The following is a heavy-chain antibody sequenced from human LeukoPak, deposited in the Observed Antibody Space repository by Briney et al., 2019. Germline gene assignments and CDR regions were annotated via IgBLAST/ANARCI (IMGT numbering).Heavy chain of an antibody. Sequence: ASVKVSCKASGYTFNNYGIGWVRQAPGQGLEWMGWISSYNGNTNYAQKFQGRVTMTTDTSTSTAYMELWSLRSDDTAFYYCARGCGSTSCYLLDYWGQGTLVTVSS. CDR3: ARGCGSTSCYLLDY. J-gene: IGHJ4*02. CDR2: ISSYNGNT. D-gene: IGHD2-2*01. V-gene: IGHV1-18*01. CDR1: GYTFNNYG.